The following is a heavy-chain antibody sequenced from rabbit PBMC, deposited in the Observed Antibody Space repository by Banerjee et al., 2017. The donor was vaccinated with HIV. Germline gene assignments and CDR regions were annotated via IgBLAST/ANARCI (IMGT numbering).Heavy chain of an antibody. Sequence: ASWAKGRFTISKTSSTTVTLQMTSLTGADTATYFCARSDSGHDWASALWGPGTLVTVS. J-gene: IGHJ4*01. V-gene: IGHV1S40*01. CDR3: ARSDSGHDWASAL. D-gene: IGHD1-1*01.